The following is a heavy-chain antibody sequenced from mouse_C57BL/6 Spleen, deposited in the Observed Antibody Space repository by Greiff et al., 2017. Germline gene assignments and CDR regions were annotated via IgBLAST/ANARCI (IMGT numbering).Heavy chain of an antibody. V-gene: IGHV5-9-1*02. D-gene: IGHD3-2*02. CDR2: ISSGGDYI. Sequence: DVMLVESGEGLVKPGGSLKLSCAASGFTFSSYAMSWVRQTPEKRLEWVAYISSGGDYIYYADTVKGRFTISRDNARNTLYLQMSSLKSEDTAMYYCTREPQTAQASMDYWGQGTSVTVSS. CDR3: TREPQTAQASMDY. CDR1: GFTFSSYA. J-gene: IGHJ4*01.